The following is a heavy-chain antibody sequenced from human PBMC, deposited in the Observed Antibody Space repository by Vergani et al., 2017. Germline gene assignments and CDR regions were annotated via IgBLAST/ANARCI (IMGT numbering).Heavy chain of an antibody. CDR3: ARRRGYCSSTSCYAAYYFDY. Sequence: QLQLQESGPGLVKPSETLSLTCTVSDGSISSSSYYWGWIRQPPGKGLEWIGSIYYSGSTYYNPSLKSRVTISVDTSKNQFSLKLSSVTAADTAVYYCARRRGYCSSTSCYAAYYFDYWGQGTLVTVSS. CDR2: IYYSGST. V-gene: IGHV4-39*01. CDR1: DGSISSSSYY. J-gene: IGHJ4*02. D-gene: IGHD2-2*01.